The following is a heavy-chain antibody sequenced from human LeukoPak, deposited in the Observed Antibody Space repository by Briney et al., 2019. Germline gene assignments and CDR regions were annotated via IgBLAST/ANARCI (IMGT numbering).Heavy chain of an antibody. V-gene: IGHV3-23*01. Sequence: GGSLRLSCAASGFTFSSYTMTWVRQAPGKGLEWVSAISGSGGSTYYADSVKGRFTISRDNSKNTLYLQMNSLRAEDTAVYYCAREQTYYYDSSGYYYVWSFDYWGQGTLVTVSS. D-gene: IGHD3-22*01. J-gene: IGHJ4*02. CDR1: GFTFSSYT. CDR3: AREQTYYYDSSGYYYVWSFDY. CDR2: ISGSGGST.